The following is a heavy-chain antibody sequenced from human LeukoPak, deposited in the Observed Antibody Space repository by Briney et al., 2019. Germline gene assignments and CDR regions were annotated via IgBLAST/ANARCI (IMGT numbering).Heavy chain of an antibody. CDR1: GYTFTNYY. CDR3: AAHKPSAGGDYYFDY. Sequence: ASVKVSCKASGYTFTNYYMFWVRQAPGQGLEWMAIINPSGVTTNFAQKFQGRVTITADKSTSTAYMELSSLRSEDTAVYYCAAHKPSAGGDYYFDYWGQGTLVTVSS. CDR2: INPSGVTT. D-gene: IGHD4-17*01. V-gene: IGHV1-46*01. J-gene: IGHJ4*02.